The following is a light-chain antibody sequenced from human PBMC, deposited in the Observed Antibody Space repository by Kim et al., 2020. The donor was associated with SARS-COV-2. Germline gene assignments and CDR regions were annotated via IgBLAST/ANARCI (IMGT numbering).Light chain of an antibody. Sequence: QKVTISCYGSTSNIGNNYVSWYQHLPRTAPKLLIYDNSKRPSGIPARFSGSKSGTSATLGITGLQPGDEADYYCGTWDGGLSAAWVFGGGTKLTVL. V-gene: IGLV1-51*01. CDR1: TSNIGNNY. J-gene: IGLJ3*02. CDR3: GTWDGGLSAAWV. CDR2: DNS.